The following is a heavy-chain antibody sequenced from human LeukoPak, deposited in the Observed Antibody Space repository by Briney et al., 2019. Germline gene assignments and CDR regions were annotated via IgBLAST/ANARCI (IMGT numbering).Heavy chain of an antibody. CDR1: GFTFINYY. D-gene: IGHD4/OR15-4a*01. CDR2: INLSGGST. CDR3: ARDLDYGEKSEDY. V-gene: IGHV1-46*01. Sequence: ASVKVSCKASGFTFINYYMHWVRQAPGQGLEWLGIINLSGGSTHYPQKFQDRVTMTRDTSTSTVYMEQSSLRSEDTAVYYCARDLDYGEKSEDYWGQGTLVNVSS. J-gene: IGHJ4*02.